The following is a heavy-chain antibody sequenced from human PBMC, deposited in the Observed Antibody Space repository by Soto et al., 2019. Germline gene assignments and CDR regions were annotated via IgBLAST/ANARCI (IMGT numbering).Heavy chain of an antibody. J-gene: IGHJ5*02. CDR2: VSAYNGNT. Sequence: AASVKVSCKASGYTFTSSGISWVRQAPGQGLEWMGWVSAYNGNTNYPQNLQGRVTMTTDTSTSTAYMELRRLRSDDTAVYYCAKTDHYDSSGYYSWFGPWGQGTLVTVSS. CDR3: AKTDHYDSSGYYSWFGP. V-gene: IGHV1-18*01. D-gene: IGHD3-22*01. CDR1: GYTFTSSG.